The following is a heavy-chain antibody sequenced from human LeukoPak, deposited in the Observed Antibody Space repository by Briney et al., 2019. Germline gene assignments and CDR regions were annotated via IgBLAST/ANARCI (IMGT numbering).Heavy chain of an antibody. V-gene: IGHV3-53*01. Sequence: GGSLRLSCAASGFTVSNNYMSWVRQAPGKKLEWVSDIYSDGTTFYADSVKGRFTISRDNSKNTLYLQMNSLRAEDTAVYHCARYDFILISYFDLWGRGALVTVSS. J-gene: IGHJ2*01. CDR3: ARYDFILISYFDL. CDR2: IYSDGTT. D-gene: IGHD3-3*01. CDR1: GFTVSNNY.